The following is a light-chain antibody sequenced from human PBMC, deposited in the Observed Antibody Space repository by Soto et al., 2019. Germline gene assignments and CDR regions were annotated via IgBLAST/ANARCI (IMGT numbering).Light chain of an antibody. V-gene: IGLV2-14*03. CDR2: DVS. CDR3: ISYTKSSTHV. J-gene: IGLJ1*01. Sequence: QSALTQPASVSGSPGQSITISCTGTSSDVGAYNFVPWYQQHPGKVPKLMIFDVSSRPSGVSDRFSGSKSGNTASLTISGLQAEDEGDYYCISYTKSSTHVFGSGTKLTVL. CDR1: SSDVGAYNF.